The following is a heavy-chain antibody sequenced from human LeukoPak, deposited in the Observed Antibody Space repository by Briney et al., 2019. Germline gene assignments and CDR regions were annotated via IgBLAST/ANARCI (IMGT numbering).Heavy chain of an antibody. D-gene: IGHD4-11*01. V-gene: IGHV1-2*02. J-gene: IGHJ6*03. Sequence: GASVKVSCKASGYIFTAYYMHWVRQAPGQGLDWMGWINPQSGETKFAQKFRGRVTMTRDTSISTVYMELTSLRSDDTAVYFCARDGDYLLISARYYMDVWGAGTTLIISS. CDR2: INPQSGET. CDR3: ARDGDYLLISARYYMDV. CDR1: GYIFTAYY.